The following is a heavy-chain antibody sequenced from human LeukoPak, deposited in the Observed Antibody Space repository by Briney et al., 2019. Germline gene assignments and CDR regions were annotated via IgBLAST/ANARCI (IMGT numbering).Heavy chain of an antibody. CDR3: AKEYCSGGNCYSFFDS. V-gene: IGHV3-23*01. CDR1: GFTFSSNA. D-gene: IGHD2-15*01. CDR2: ISVYGAST. Sequence: GGSLKLSFEAPGFTFSSNALGWFRQAPGKGLDWASPISVYGASTYYADSVKGRFTISRDNSKNTLYLQMNSLRAEDTAIYYCAKEYCSGGNCYSFFDSWGQGTLVTVSS. J-gene: IGHJ4*02.